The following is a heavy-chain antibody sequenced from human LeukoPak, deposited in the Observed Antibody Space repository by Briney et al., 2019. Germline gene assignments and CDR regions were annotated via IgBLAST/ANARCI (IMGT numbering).Heavy chain of an antibody. CDR3: ARALWFGEFDAFDI. CDR2: INPNSGGT. J-gene: IGHJ3*02. V-gene: IGHV1-2*06. D-gene: IGHD3-10*01. Sequence: GASVKVSCKASGYTFTGYYMHWVRQAPGRGLEWMGRINPNSGGTNYAQKFQGRVTMTRDTSISTAYMELSRLRSDDTAVYYCARALWFGEFDAFDIWGQGTMVTVSS. CDR1: GYTFTGYY.